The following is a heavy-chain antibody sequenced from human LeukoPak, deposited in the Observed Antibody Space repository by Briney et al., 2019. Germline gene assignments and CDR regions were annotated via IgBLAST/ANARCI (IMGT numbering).Heavy chain of an antibody. Sequence: PSETLSLTCTVSGGSISSYYWSWIRQPPGKGLEWIGYIYYSGSTNYNPSLKSRVTISVDTPKNQFSLKLSSVTAADTAVYYCARDDHAYSSGFDYWGQGTLVTVSS. CDR2: IYYSGST. J-gene: IGHJ4*02. V-gene: IGHV4-59*01. CDR1: GGSISSYY. D-gene: IGHD6-19*01. CDR3: ARDDHAYSSGFDY.